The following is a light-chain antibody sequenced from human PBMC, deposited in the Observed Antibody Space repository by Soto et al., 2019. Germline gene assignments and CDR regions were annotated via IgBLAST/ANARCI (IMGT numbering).Light chain of an antibody. CDR2: DAS. CDR1: QSISSW. Sequence: DMQMTQSPSTLSASVGDRVTITSRASQSISSWLAWYQQIPGKAPKLLIYDASSLESGVPSRFSGSESGTEFTLTISSLQPDDFATYYCQQYNRYPWTFGHGTKVEIK. J-gene: IGKJ1*01. V-gene: IGKV1-5*01. CDR3: QQYNRYPWT.